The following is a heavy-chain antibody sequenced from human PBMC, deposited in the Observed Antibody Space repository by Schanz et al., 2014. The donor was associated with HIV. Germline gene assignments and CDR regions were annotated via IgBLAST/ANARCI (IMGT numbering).Heavy chain of an antibody. CDR2: ISGSGGST. Sequence: EAQLLESGRGLVQPGGSLRLSCAASGFTFSSYAMSWVRQAPGKGLEWVSVISGSGGSTYYADSVKGRFTISRDNSKNTLYLQMNRLRAEDTAVYYCASGVRGHYYYYAMDVWGQGTTVTVSS. CDR3: ASGVRGHYYYYAMDV. J-gene: IGHJ6*02. D-gene: IGHD1-26*01. CDR1: GFTFSSYA. V-gene: IGHV3-23*01.